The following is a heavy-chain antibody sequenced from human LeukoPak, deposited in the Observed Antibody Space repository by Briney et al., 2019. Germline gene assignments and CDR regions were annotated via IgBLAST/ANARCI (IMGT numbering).Heavy chain of an antibody. CDR1: GFIFKKYW. D-gene: IGHD5-24*01. CDR2: IKEDGSET. Sequence: GGSLRLSCAAAGFIFKKYWMNWVRQVPGKGLECLANIKEDGSETYYADSVKGRFTISRDNPKNLLFLQINSLRVEDTAVYYCARETPRRGETRDGYRWGQGTVVTVSS. CDR3: ARETPRRGETRDGYR. J-gene: IGHJ4*02. V-gene: IGHV3-7*01.